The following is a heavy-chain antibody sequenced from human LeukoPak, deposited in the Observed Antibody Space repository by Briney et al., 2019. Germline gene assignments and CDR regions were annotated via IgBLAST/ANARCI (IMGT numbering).Heavy chain of an antibody. J-gene: IGHJ6*03. D-gene: IGHD2-2*01. Sequence: PGGSLRLSCAASGFTFSSYWMHWVRQAPGKGLVWVSRINSDGSSTSYADSVKGRFTISRDNAKNTLYLQMNSLRAEDTAVYYCARDRGAAMHYYYYMDVWGKGTTVTASS. V-gene: IGHV3-74*01. CDR2: INSDGSST. CDR3: ARDRGAAMHYYYYMDV. CDR1: GFTFSSYW.